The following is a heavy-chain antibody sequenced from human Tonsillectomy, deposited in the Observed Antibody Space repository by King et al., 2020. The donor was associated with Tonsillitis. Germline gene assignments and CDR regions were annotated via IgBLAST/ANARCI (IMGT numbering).Heavy chain of an antibody. J-gene: IGHJ4*02. V-gene: IGHV4-61*02. Sequence: PLQESGPGLVKPSQTLSLTCTVSGGSISSGSYYWHWIRQPAGKGLEWIGRYYTSGSTDYNPSLKSRVTISIDTSNNQFSLSLRSVTASDTAVYYCAREPGYVGGWYWDYWGQGTLVTVSS. CDR1: GGSISSGSYY. CDR2: YYTSGST. D-gene: IGHD6-19*01. CDR3: AREPGYVGGWYWDY.